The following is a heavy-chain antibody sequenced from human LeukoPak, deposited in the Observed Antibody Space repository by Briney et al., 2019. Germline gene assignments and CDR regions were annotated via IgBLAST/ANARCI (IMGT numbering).Heavy chain of an antibody. CDR1: GFTFSSYG. J-gene: IGHJ4*02. V-gene: IGHV3-33*01. D-gene: IGHD5-12*01. Sequence: GGSLRLSCAASGFTFSSYGMPWVRQAPGKGLEGVAVIWYDGSNKYYADSVKGRFTISRDNSKNTLYLQMNSLRAEDTAVYYCARAGDSGYDDGLDYWGQGTLVTVSS. CDR3: ARAGDSGYDDGLDY. CDR2: IWYDGSNK.